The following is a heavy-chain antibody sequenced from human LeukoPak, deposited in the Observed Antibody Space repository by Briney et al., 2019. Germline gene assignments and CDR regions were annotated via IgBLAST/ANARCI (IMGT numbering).Heavy chain of an antibody. J-gene: IGHJ6*03. V-gene: IGHV4-39*01. CDR2: IYYSGST. CDR1: GGSISSSSYY. Sequence: PSETLSLTCTVSGGSISSSSYYWGWIRQPPGKGLEWIGSIYYSGSTYYNPSLKSRVTISVDTSKNQFSLKLSSVTAADTAVYYCARHAPQWLATPRAQGRYYYMDVWGKGTTVTVSS. CDR3: ARHAPQWLATPRAQGRYYYMDV. D-gene: IGHD6-19*01.